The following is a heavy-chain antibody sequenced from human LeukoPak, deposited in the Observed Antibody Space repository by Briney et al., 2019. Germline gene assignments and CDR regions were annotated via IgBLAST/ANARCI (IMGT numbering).Heavy chain of an antibody. CDR1: GFTFSSYA. J-gene: IGHJ4*02. V-gene: IGHV3-23*01. D-gene: IGHD1-26*01. CDR3: AKDPKSYSGSYFRYY. CDR2: ISGSGGSS. Sequence: PGGSLRLSCAASGFTFSSYAMSWVRQAPGKGLEWVSAISGSGGSSYYADSVKGRFTISRDNSKNTLYLQMNSLRAEDTAVYYCAKDPKSYSGSYFRYYWGQGTLVTVSS.